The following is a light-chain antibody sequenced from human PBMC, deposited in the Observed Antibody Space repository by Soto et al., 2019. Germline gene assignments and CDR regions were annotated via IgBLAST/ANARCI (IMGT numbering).Light chain of an antibody. CDR1: SSNIGSNT. Sequence: QSILTQPPSASGTPGQRVTISCSGSSSNIGSNTVNWYQQVPGTAPKLLIYSDNKWPSGVPDRFSGSKSGTSASLAISGLQSEDESEYYCAAWDESLNGWVFGGGTKLTVL. J-gene: IGLJ3*02. CDR3: AAWDESLNGWV. V-gene: IGLV1-44*01. CDR2: SDN.